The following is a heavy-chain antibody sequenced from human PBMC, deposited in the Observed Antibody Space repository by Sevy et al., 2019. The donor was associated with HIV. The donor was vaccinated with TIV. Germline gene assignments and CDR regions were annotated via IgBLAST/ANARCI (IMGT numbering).Heavy chain of an antibody. Sequence: ASAKVSCKASGGTFSSYAISWVRQAPGQGLEWMGGIIPIFGTANYAQKFQGRVTITADESTSTAYMELSSLRSEDTAVYYCARDLDTAMPHFDYWGQGTLVTVSS. CDR3: ARDLDTAMPHFDY. D-gene: IGHD5-18*01. V-gene: IGHV1-69*13. CDR1: GGTFSSYA. CDR2: IIPIFGTA. J-gene: IGHJ4*02.